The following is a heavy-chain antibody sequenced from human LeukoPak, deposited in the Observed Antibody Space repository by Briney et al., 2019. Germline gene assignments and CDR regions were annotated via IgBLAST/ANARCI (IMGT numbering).Heavy chain of an antibody. CDR3: ARVDYYDSSGYYYGFDY. CDR1: GFTFSSYA. D-gene: IGHD3-22*01. J-gene: IGHJ4*02. Sequence: GRSLRLSCAASGFTFSSYAMHWVRQAPGKGLEWVAVISYDRSNKYYADSVKGRFTTSRDNSKNTLYLQMNSLRAEDTAVYYCARVDYYDSSGYYYGFDYWGQGTLVTVSS. V-gene: IGHV3-30-3*01. CDR2: ISYDRSNK.